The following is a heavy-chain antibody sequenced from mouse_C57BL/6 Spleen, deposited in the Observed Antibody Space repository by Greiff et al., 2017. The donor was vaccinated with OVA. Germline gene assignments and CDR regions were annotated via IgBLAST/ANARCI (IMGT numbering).Heavy chain of an antibody. V-gene: IGHV1-82*01. D-gene: IGHD1-1*01. J-gene: IGHJ2*01. CDR3: ARVGITTVEFDY. CDR2: IYPGDGDT. Sequence: VMLVESGPELVKPGASVKISCKASGYAFSSSWMNWVKQRPGKGLEWIGRIYPGDGDTNYNGKFKGKATLTADKSSSTAYMQLSSLTSEDSAVYFCARVGITTVEFDYWGQGTTLTVSS. CDR1: GYAFSSSW.